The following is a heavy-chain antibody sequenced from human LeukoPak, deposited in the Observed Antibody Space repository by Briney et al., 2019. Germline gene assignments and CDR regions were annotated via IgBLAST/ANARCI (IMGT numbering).Heavy chain of an antibody. D-gene: IGHD6-6*01. Sequence: GRSLRLSCVASGFDFADQAMHWVRQAPGKGLEWVSGISWNSNEIIYADSVRGRFTISRDNSKNTLYLQMNSLRAEDTAVYYCARGCSRSSCFDYWGQGTLVTVSS. CDR2: ISWNSNEI. J-gene: IGHJ4*02. CDR3: ARGCSRSSCFDY. CDR1: GFDFADQA. V-gene: IGHV3-9*01.